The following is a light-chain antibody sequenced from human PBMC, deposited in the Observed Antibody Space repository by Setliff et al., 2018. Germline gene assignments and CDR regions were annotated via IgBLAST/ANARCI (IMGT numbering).Light chain of an antibody. J-gene: IGKJ3*01. CDR3: QQYGRAPFT. V-gene: IGKV3D-20*01. CDR2: DAS. CDR1: QSVSSNH. Sequence: EIVFTQSPGTLSLSPGEKATLSCRASQSVSSNHLAWYQQKPGLAPRLLIYDASRRATGIPDRFSGSGSGTDFTLTISRLEPEDFAVYYCQQYGRAPFTFGPGTKVDIK.